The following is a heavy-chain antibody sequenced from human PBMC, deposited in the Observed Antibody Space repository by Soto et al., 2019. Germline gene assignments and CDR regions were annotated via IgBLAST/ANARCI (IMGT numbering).Heavy chain of an antibody. CDR3: ARERRDGYDN. D-gene: IGHD5-12*01. J-gene: IGHJ4*02. Sequence: QVQLVQSGAEVKKPGASVKVSCKASGYTFTSYDINWVRQAPGQGLEWMGWMNPNSGNTAYAQKFQGRVTMTSNTSISTAYMELSSLRSDDTGVYYCARERRDGYDNWGQGTLVTVSS. CDR1: GYTFTSYD. V-gene: IGHV1-8*01. CDR2: MNPNSGNT.